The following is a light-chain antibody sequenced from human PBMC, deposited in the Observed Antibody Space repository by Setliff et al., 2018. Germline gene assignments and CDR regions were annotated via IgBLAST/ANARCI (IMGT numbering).Light chain of an antibody. CDR1: SSDVGSYDL. CDR2: GVS. V-gene: IGLV2-14*03. CDR3: NPYTSGTTYV. J-gene: IGLJ1*01. Sequence: QSALTQPASVSGSPGQSITISCSGTSSDVGSYDLVSWYQQHPGKAPKLIIYGVSDRPSGVSNRFSGSKSGNTASLTISGLQTEDEADYYCNPYTSGTTYVFGTGTKVTVL.